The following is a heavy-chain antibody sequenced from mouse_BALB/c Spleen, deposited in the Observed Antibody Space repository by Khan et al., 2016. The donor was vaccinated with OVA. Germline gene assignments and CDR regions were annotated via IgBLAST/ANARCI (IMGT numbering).Heavy chain of an antibody. Sequence: QVRLQQSGPELVKPGALVKISCKTSGYTFTSYGINWVKQRPGQGLEWIGWIYPGDGSTKFNEKFKEKATLTADNSSSTVYMQLSSLTSENSAVYFCARGGYGSFAYWGQGTLVTVSA. CDR2: IYPGDGST. J-gene: IGHJ3*01. CDR1: GYTFTSYG. D-gene: IGHD1-2*01. CDR3: ARGGYGSFAY. V-gene: IGHV1S56*01.